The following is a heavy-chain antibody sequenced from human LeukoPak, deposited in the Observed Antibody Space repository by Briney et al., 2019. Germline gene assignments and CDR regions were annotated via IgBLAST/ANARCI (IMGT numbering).Heavy chain of an antibody. J-gene: IGHJ4*02. V-gene: IGHV5-51*01. CDR2: IYPGDSDT. Sequence: GESLKISCKASGYSFSSYWIGWVRQMPGKGLEWMGIIYPGDSDTKYSPSFQGQVTISADKSISTAYLQWGSLKASDTAMYYCARSPCSTSCTFDYWGQGTLVTVSS. CDR3: ARSPCSTSCTFDY. CDR1: GYSFSSYW. D-gene: IGHD2-2*01.